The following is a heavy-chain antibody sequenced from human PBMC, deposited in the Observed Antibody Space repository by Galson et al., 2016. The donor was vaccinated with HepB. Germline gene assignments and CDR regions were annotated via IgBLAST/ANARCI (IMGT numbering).Heavy chain of an antibody. J-gene: IGHJ4*02. CDR1: GFTFKSYA. CDR3: AKARLPTGYANGWYSDH. D-gene: IGHD3-16*01. CDR2: ISGGGGTT. Sequence: SLRLSCAASGFTFKSYAMTWVRQAPGKGLEWVSGISGGGGTTNYAGSVKGRFTISRDNSRNTLFLQMNSLSADDTADYYCAKARLPTGYANGWYSDHWGQGTLVTVSS. V-gene: IGHV3-23*01.